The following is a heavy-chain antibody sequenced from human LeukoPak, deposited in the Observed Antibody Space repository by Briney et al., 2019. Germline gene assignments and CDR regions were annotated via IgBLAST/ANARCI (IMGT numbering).Heavy chain of an antibody. J-gene: IGHJ4*02. CDR1: GFTFGGYG. CDR2: IAYDGGRA. V-gene: IGHV3-33*01. CDR3: TRYNNDHFDY. D-gene: IGHD1-14*01. Sequence: GGSLRLSCAGSGFTFGGYGMHWFRQTPGRGLEWVAVIAYDGGRAFYADSVKDRFTISRDNSKNTMSVQMDDRRAEDTAVYYCTRYNNDHFDYWGQGTLVTVSS.